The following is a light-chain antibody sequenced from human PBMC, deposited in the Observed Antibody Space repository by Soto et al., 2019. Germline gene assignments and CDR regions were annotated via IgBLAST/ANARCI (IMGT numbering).Light chain of an antibody. CDR1: QDIRND. Sequence: AIQMTQSPSSLSASVGDRVTITCRARQDIRNDLGWYQQKPGKTPNLLIFAASSLQSAVPSRFSGSGSGTDFTLTIGILQPEDFATYYCVQDFNYPWTFGQGTKVEIE. J-gene: IGKJ1*01. CDR3: VQDFNYPWT. V-gene: IGKV1-6*01. CDR2: AAS.